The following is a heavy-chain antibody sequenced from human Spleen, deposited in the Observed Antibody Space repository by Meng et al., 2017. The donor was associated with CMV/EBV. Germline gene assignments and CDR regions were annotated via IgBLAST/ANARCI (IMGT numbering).Heavy chain of an antibody. CDR2: ISDGSKTI. J-gene: IGHJ5*02. Sequence: GESLKISCAASGFTFSNYNMNWVRQAPGKGLEWVSYISDGSKTIYYADSVEGRFTISRDNAKNSLYLQLNILRAEDTAVYYCARGAIFGVALFNWFDPWGQGTLVTVSS. CDR3: ARGAIFGVALFNWFDP. V-gene: IGHV3-48*04. CDR1: GFTFSNYN. D-gene: IGHD3-3*01.